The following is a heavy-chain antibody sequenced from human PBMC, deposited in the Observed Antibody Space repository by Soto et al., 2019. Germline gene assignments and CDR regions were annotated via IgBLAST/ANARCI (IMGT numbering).Heavy chain of an antibody. V-gene: IGHV6-1*01. CDR1: GDSVSSNSAA. J-gene: IGHJ6*03. Sequence: QVQLQESGPGLVKPSQTLSLTCAISGDSVSSNSAAWNWIRLSPSRGLEWLARTYYRSRWYNDYAVSVRSRITVNPDTSKNQFSLQLTSVTPEDTAVYYCAGTTSHQWYYMGVWGKGTTVTVSS. CDR2: TYYRSRWYN. D-gene: IGHD1-7*01. CDR3: AGTTSHQWYYMGV.